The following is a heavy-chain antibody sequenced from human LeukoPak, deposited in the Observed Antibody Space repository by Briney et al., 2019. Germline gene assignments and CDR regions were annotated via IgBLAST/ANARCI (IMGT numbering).Heavy chain of an antibody. Sequence: ASVKVSCKASGYTFTGYYMHWVRQAPGQGLEWMGWINPNSGGTNYAQKFQGRVTMTRDTSISTAYMELSRLRSDDTAVYYCAKDSSGWYEGAGNWFDPWGQGTLVTVSS. D-gene: IGHD6-19*01. CDR1: GYTFTGYY. J-gene: IGHJ5*02. CDR2: INPNSGGT. V-gene: IGHV1-2*02. CDR3: AKDSSGWYEGAGNWFDP.